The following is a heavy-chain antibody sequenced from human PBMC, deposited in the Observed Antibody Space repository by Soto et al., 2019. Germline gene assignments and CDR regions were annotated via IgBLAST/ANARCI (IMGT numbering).Heavy chain of an antibody. J-gene: IGHJ5*02. D-gene: IGHD4-4*01. V-gene: IGHV1-18*04. CDR3: GRGACGVHSSWFDH. CDR1: GYTFTTYS. Sequence: QVQLVQSGTEVKKSRASVKLSCKTSGYTFTTYSITWVRQAPGKGLEWMGLVSAYNGNTNHAQKFQGRVTMTTHMSTRTAYMSLRRLRSDETAMYYCGRGACGVHSSWFDHWGQGTMVTVSS. CDR2: VSAYNGNT.